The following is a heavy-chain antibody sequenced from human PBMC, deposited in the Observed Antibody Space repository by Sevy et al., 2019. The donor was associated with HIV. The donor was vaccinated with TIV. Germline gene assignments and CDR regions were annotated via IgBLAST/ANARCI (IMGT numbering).Heavy chain of an antibody. CDR3: ARARRDYGWGSYRHFDY. CDR2: IYYSGST. Sequence: SETLSLTCTVSGGSISSYYWSWIRQPPGKGLEWIGYIYYSGSTNYHPTLKTRVTMSIDKSKNQFSLKLSSVTAADTAVYYCARARRDYGWGSYRHFDYWGQGTLVTVSS. J-gene: IGHJ4*02. CDR1: GGSISSYY. V-gene: IGHV4-59*01. D-gene: IGHD3-16*02.